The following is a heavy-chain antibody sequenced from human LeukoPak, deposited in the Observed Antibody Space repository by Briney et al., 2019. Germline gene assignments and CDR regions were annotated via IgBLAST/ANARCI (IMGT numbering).Heavy chain of an antibody. CDR3: AREPATVVPFYYYYGMDV. Sequence: SQTLSLTCTVSGGSISSGGYYWSWIRQHPGKGLEWIGYIYYSGSTYYNPSLKSRVTISVDTSKNQFSLELSSVTAADTAVYYCAREPATVVPFYYYYGMDVWGQGTTVTVSS. CDR2: IYYSGST. J-gene: IGHJ6*02. D-gene: IGHD4-23*01. V-gene: IGHV4-31*03. CDR1: GGSISSGGYY.